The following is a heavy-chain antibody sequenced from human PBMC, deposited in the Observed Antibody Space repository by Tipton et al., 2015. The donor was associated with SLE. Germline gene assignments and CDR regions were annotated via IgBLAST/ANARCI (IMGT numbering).Heavy chain of an antibody. CDR2: INTDGSGT. D-gene: IGHD6-13*01. V-gene: IGHV3-74*03. Sequence: SLRLSCAASGFIFSSYWMHWVRQVPGKGLVYVSSINTDGSGTAYADSVKGRFTISRDNAKNTLNLQMNSLRAEDTAVYYCTRGLIAAVGYGDEWGQGTLDTVSS. CDR1: GFIFSSYW. J-gene: IGHJ4*02. CDR3: TRGLIAAVGYGDE.